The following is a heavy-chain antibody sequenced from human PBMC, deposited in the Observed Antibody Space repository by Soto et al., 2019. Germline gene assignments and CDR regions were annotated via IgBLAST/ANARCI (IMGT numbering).Heavy chain of an antibody. CDR2: IGPIFGTT. J-gene: IGHJ6*02. CDR3: ARVEAVAGLYNYHGLDV. CDR1: GGTFSNYA. V-gene: IGHV1-69*12. D-gene: IGHD6-19*01. Sequence: QVQLVQSGAEVKKPGSSVKVSCKVSGGTFSNYAIDWVRLAPGHGLEWMGGIGPIFGTTYYTQKFQGRATIIADDSTNTAYLEMSSLRSEDTAIYYCARVEAVAGLYNYHGLDVWGQGTAVTVSS.